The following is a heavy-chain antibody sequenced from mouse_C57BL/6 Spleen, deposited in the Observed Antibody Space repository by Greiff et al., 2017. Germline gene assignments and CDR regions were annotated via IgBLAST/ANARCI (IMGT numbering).Heavy chain of an antibody. CDR2: ILPGSGST. J-gene: IGHJ4*01. CDR1: GYTFTGYW. CDR3: AREGFITTVVATNYYAMDY. Sequence: QVQLKQSGAELMKPGASVKLSCKATGYTFTGYWIEWVKQRPGHGLEWIGEILPGSGSTNYNEKFKGKATFTADTSSNTAYMQLSSLTTEDSAIYYCAREGFITTVVATNYYAMDYWGQGTSVTVSS. D-gene: IGHD1-1*01. V-gene: IGHV1-9*01.